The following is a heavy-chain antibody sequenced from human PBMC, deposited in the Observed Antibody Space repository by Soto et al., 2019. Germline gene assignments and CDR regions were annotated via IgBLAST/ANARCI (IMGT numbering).Heavy chain of an antibody. CDR3: ATQTYSYNWHR. CDR1: SGSISSSNW. J-gene: IGHJ5*02. D-gene: IGHD1-1*01. V-gene: IGHV4-4*02. CDR2: ISHGGTT. Sequence: QVQLQESGPGLVKPSGTLSLTCGVSSGSISSSNWWSWVRQPPGRGLEWIGEISHGGTTNYTPSLESRVTMSLDKSRNQFSLKLSSVTAADTAVYYCATQTYSYNWHRWGQGTLVTVSS.